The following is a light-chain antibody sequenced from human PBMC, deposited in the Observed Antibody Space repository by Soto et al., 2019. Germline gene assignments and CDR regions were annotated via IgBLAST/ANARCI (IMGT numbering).Light chain of an antibody. CDR2: DNN. V-gene: IGLV1-51*01. J-gene: IGLJ7*01. Sequence: QSLLTQPPSVSAAPGQKVTISCSGSSFNIGNSYVSWYQQLPGTAPKLLIYDNNKRPSGIPDRFSGSKSGTSATLGITGLQTGDEADYYCGTWDSSLSAAVFGGGTQLTVL. CDR1: SFNIGNSY. CDR3: GTWDSSLSAAV.